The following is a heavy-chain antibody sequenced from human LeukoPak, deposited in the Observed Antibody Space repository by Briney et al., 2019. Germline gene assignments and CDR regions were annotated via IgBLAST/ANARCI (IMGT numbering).Heavy chain of an antibody. J-gene: IGHJ4*02. CDR2: ISGSGGST. D-gene: IGHD2-2*01. Sequence: GGSLRLSCAASGFTFSSHAMSWVRQAPGKGLEWVSAISGSGGSTYYADSVKGRFTISRDNSKNTLYLQMNSLRAEDTAVYYCGKGVPGSGTASCYADYWGQGTLVTVSS. CDR3: GKGVPGSGTASCYADY. V-gene: IGHV3-23*01. CDR1: GFTFSSHA.